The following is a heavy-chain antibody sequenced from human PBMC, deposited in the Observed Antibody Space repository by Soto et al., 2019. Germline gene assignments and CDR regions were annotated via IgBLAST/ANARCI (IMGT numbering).Heavy chain of an antibody. CDR3: AKRLGIRNGEFDF. CDR1: GYTFTSYG. V-gene: IGHV1-18*01. J-gene: IGHJ4*01. CDR2: ITAYNGNT. Sequence: QVQLVQSGAEVMKPGASVKVSCKASGYTFTSYGISWVRQAPGQGLEWMGWITAYNGNTNYAQKLQGRVTMTTDTSTSSAYMELGSPRSDDTAVYSCAKRLGIRNGEFDFRGQGTLGTLSS. D-gene: IGHD1-1*01.